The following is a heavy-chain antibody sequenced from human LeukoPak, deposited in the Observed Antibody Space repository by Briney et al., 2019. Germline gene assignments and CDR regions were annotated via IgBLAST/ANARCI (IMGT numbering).Heavy chain of an antibody. V-gene: IGHV3-66*01. CDR1: GFTVSSNY. J-gene: IGHJ4*02. CDR2: IYSGGST. CDR3: AREPGGIAAARGAH. Sequence: GGSLRLSCAASGFTVSSNYMSWVRQAPGKGLEWVSVIYSGGSTYYADSVKGRFTISRDNSKNTLYLQMNSLRAEDTAVYYCAREPGGIAAARGAHWGQGTLVTVSS. D-gene: IGHD6-13*01.